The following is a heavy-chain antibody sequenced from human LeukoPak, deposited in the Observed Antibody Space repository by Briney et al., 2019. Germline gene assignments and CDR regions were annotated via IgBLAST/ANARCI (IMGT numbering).Heavy chain of an antibody. CDR2: FDPEDGET. CDR3: ATYPRREDYYDSSGYYLFDH. CDR1: GYTLTELS. Sequence: GASVKVSCKFSGYTLTELSMHWVRQAPGKGLEWMGGFDPEDGETIYAQKFQGRVTMTEDTSTDTAYMELSSLRSEDTAVYYCATYPRREDYYDSSGYYLFDHWGQGTLVTVSS. V-gene: IGHV1-24*01. J-gene: IGHJ4*02. D-gene: IGHD3-22*01.